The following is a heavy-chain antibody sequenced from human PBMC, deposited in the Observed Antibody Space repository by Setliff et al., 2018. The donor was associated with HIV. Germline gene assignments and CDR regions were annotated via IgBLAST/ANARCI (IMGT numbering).Heavy chain of an antibody. CDR2: IIPIFGTA. V-gene: IGHV1-69*13. D-gene: IGHD3-10*01. CDR3: ASGSIDKREYYFDY. CDR1: GGTFSSYA. J-gene: IGHJ4*02. Sequence: SVKVSCKASGGTFSSYAISWVRQAPGQGLEWMGGIIPIFGTANYAQKFQGRVTITADESTSTAYMELSSLRSEDTAMYYCASGSIDKREYYFDYWGQGTLVTVSS.